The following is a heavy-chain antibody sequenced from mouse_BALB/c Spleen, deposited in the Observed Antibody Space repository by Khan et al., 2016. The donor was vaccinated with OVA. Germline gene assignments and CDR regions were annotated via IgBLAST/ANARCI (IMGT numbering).Heavy chain of an antibody. CDR1: GDSITSGY. CDR2: MIYTGYT. J-gene: IGHJ3*01. D-gene: IGHD2-14*01. Sequence: EVQLQESGPSPVKPSQTLSLTCSVTGDSITSGYWSWIRKFPGNKLEYMGYMIYTGYTDYNPSLKSRIVITRHTSKYQYYRQLNSVTTEDTATYYCARSTYRYAFAYWGQGTLVTVSA. V-gene: IGHV3-8*02. CDR3: ARSTYRYAFAY.